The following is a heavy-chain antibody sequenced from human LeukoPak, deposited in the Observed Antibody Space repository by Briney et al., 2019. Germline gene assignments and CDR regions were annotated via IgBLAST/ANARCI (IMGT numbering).Heavy chain of an antibody. CDR2: ISWSSGSI. J-gene: IGHJ1*01. Sequence: GRSLRLSCAASGFTFDAYVVHWVRQAPGEGLGWVSGISWSSGSIGYADSVKGRFTISRDNAKNTLYLQMNSLRAEDTALYYCAKDLGLLPQYFQHWGQGTLVTVSS. V-gene: IGHV3-9*01. CDR1: GFTFDAYV. D-gene: IGHD2-15*01. CDR3: AKDLGLLPQYFQH.